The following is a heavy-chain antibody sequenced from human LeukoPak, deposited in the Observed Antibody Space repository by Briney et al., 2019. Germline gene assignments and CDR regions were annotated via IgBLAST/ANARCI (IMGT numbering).Heavy chain of an antibody. CDR2: INPSGGST. CDR3: VTLLEATPYYFDY. V-gene: IGHV1-46*01. J-gene: IGHJ4*02. CDR1: GYTFTSYY. Sequence: ASVKVSCKASGYTFTSYYLHWVRQAPGQGLEWMGIINPSGGSTNYAQKFQGRVTMTEDTSTDTAYMELSSLRSEDTAVYYCVTLLEATPYYFDYWGQGTLVTVSS. D-gene: IGHD1-26*01.